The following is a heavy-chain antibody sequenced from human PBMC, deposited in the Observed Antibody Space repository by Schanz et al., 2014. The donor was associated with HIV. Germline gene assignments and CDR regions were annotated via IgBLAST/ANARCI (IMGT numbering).Heavy chain of an antibody. Sequence: QVQLVQSGAEVKKPGASVKVSCKASGYTFTGYYMHWVRQAPGQGLEWMGWINPNSGGTNYAQKFQGRVTMTRDTSISTAYMELSRLRSDDTAVYYCARGRSGYCSGGSCPYGRYYFDYWGQGTLVSLSS. J-gene: IGHJ4*02. CDR3: ARGRSGYCSGGSCPYGRYYFDY. CDR2: INPNSGGT. D-gene: IGHD2-15*01. V-gene: IGHV1-2*02. CDR1: GYTFTGYY.